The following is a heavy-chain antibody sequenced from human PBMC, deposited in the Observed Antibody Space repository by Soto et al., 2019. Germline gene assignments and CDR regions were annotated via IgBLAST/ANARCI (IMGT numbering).Heavy chain of an antibody. V-gene: IGHV3-30*18. CDR2: ISHDGSNK. J-gene: IGHJ4*02. CDR3: ANGYRSGWYYFDY. CDR1: GFTFSTYG. D-gene: IGHD6-19*01. Sequence: QVQLVESGGGVVQPGRSLRLSCAASGFTFSTYGMYWVRQAPGKGLEWVAVISHDGSNKYYVDSVKGRFTISRDNSKNTLYLQMSSLKPEDTAVYYCANGYRSGWYYFDYWGQGTLVTVSS.